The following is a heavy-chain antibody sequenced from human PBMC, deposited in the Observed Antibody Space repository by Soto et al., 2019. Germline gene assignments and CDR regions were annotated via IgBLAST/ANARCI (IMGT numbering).Heavy chain of an antibody. CDR3: ARGRLAYSGSYFPRFDY. CDR1: GGSFSGYY. V-gene: IGHV4-34*01. D-gene: IGHD1-26*01. CDR2: INHSGST. J-gene: IGHJ4*02. Sequence: ASETLSLTCAVYGGSFSGYYWSWIRQPPGKGLEWIGEINHSGSTNYNPSLKSRVTISVDTSKNQFSLKLSSVTAADTAVYYCARGRLAYSGSYFPRFDYWGQGTLVTVSS.